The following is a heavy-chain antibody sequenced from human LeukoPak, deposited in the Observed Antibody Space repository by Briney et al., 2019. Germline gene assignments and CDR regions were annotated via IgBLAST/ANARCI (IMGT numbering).Heavy chain of an antibody. CDR3: ARGGTAKTGYYYDSSGYYGWFDP. CDR2: IYHSGST. CDR1: GYSISSGYY. D-gene: IGHD3-22*01. Sequence: NPSETLSLTCTVSGYSISSGYYWGWIRQPPGKGLEWIGSIYHSGSTYYNPSLKSRVTISVDTSKNQFSLKLSSVTAADTAVYYCARGGTAKTGYYYDSSGYYGWFDPWGQGTLVTVSS. J-gene: IGHJ5*02. V-gene: IGHV4-38-2*02.